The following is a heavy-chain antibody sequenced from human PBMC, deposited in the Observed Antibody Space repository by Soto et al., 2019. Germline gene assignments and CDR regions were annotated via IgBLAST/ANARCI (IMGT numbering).Heavy chain of an antibody. D-gene: IGHD6-13*01. J-gene: IGHJ4*02. V-gene: IGHV3-33*01. Sequence: QVQLVESGGGVVQPGRSLRLSCAASGFTFSTYGMHWVRQAPGKGLEWVAVIWFDGSNKYYADSVKVRFTISRDNSKNTLYLQMNRLRAEDTAVYYCARGSIPGSSWWRGYYVDYWGQGTLVTVSS. CDR1: GFTFSTYG. CDR2: IWFDGSNK. CDR3: ARGSIPGSSWWRGYYVDY.